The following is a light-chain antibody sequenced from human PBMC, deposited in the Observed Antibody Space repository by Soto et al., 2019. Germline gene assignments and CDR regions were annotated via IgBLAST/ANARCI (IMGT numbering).Light chain of an antibody. J-gene: IGKJ1*01. V-gene: IGKV1-39*01. CDR3: QQSYSTPPWT. Sequence: DIQMTQSPSSLSASVGDRVTITCRASQSIVTYLNWYLQKPGKAPKLLIYAASNLQSGVPSRFSGSGSGTDFTLTISSLQPEDFATYFCQQSYSTPPWTVGPGPKV. CDR1: QSIVTY. CDR2: AAS.